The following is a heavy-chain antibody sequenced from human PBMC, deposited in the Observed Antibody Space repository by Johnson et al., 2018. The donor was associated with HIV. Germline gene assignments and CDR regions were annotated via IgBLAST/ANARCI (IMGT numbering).Heavy chain of an antibody. CDR1: GFSFDDYA. CDR2: ISSSGSSI. CDR3: ARDSTPWGGEHVGYAFDL. Sequence: VQLVESGGGLVQPGRSLRLSCAASGFSFDDYAMYWVRQVPGKGLEWVSAISSSGSSIYYTDSLKGRFTISRDNAKNSLYLQMNSLKAEDTGVYYCARDSTPWGGEHVGYAFDLWGRGTLVTISS. J-gene: IGHJ3*01. V-gene: IGHV3-48*03. D-gene: IGHD4-17*01.